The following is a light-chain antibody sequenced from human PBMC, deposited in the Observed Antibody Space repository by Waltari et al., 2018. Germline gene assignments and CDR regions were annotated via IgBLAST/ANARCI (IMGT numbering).Light chain of an antibody. V-gene: IGLV2-23*02. J-gene: IGLJ2*01. CDR1: SSDIESYKL. CDR2: EDT. CDR3: CSYVDSRTFV. Sequence: QSALTQPASVSGSPGQSITISCTGTSSDIESYKLVPWYQQHPGEAPKVIIYEDTKRPSGVSGRFSASKSGNTASLTISGLQAEDEADYHCCSYVDSRTFVFGGGTRLTVL.